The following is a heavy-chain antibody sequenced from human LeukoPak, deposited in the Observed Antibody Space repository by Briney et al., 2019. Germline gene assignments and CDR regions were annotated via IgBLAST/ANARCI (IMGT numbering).Heavy chain of an antibody. D-gene: IGHD3-22*01. CDR3: ARDSPYDSSGFGVDV. J-gene: IGHJ6*02. V-gene: IGHV4-30-4*01. CDR2: IYYSGST. Sequence: PSQTLSLTCTVSGGSISSGDYYWSWIRQPPGKGLEWIGYIYYSGSTYYNPSLKSRVTISVDTSKNQFSLKLSSVTAADTAVYYCARDSPYDSSGFGVDVWGQGTTVTVSS. CDR1: GGSISSGDYY.